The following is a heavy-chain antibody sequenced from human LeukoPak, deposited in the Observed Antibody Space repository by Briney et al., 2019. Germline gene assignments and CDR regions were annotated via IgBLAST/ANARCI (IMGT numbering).Heavy chain of an antibody. Sequence: GGSLRLSCAASGFTFSSYSMNWVRQAPGKGLEWVSSISSSSSYIYYADSVKGRFIISRDNAKNSLYLQMNSLRAEDTAVYYCARDTTVNWFDPWGQGTLVTVSS. CDR3: ARDTTVNWFDP. V-gene: IGHV3-21*01. D-gene: IGHD4-17*01. CDR1: GFTFSSYS. CDR2: ISSSSSYI. J-gene: IGHJ5*02.